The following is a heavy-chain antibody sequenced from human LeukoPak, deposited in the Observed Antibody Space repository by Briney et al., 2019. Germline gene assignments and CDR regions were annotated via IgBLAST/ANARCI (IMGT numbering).Heavy chain of an antibody. CDR2: IRSKANSYAT. J-gene: IGHJ5*02. CDR3: TRHLDNYYDTSGYLFDP. CDR1: GFTFSGST. Sequence: GGSLRLSCAASGFTFSGSTMHWVRQASGKGLEWVGRIRSKANSYATAYAASVKGRFTISRDDSKNTAYLQMNSLKTEDTAVYYCTRHLDNYYDTSGYLFDPWGQGTLVTVSS. V-gene: IGHV3-73*01. D-gene: IGHD3-22*01.